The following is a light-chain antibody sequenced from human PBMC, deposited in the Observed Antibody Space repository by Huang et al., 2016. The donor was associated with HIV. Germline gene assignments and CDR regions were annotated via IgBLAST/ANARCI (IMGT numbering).Light chain of an antibody. Sequence: DVVMTQSPLSLPVTLGQPASISCRSSQSLVYSDGNTYLNWFQQRPGQSPRRLSYKVSNRDAGVPDRFSGSGSGTDFTLKISRVEAEDVGIYYCMQGTRWPWTFGQGTKVDIK. CDR3: MQGTRWPWT. V-gene: IGKV2-30*01. CDR1: QSLVYSDGNTY. J-gene: IGKJ1*01. CDR2: KVS.